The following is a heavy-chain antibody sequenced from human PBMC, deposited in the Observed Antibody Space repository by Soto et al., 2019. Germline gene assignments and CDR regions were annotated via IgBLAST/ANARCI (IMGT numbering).Heavy chain of an antibody. CDR1: GGSISSYY. V-gene: IGHV4-59*08. CDR2: IYYSGST. Sequence: PSETLSLTCTVSGGSISSYYWSWIRQPPGKGLEWIGYIYYSGSTNYNPSLKSRVTISVDTSKNQFSLKLSSVTAADTAVYYCARLSGVAVAGIDYYGMDVWGQGTTVTVSS. D-gene: IGHD6-19*01. CDR3: ARLSGVAVAGIDYYGMDV. J-gene: IGHJ6*02.